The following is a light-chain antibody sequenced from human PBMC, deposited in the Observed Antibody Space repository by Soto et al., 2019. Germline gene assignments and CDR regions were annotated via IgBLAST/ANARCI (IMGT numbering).Light chain of an antibody. CDR2: SAS. V-gene: IGKV1-12*01. Sequence: DIQMTQSPSSVSASVGDRVTITCRASQNIDNWLAWYQHKPGKAPHLLIYSASTLQSGVPSRFSGSGSGTDFTLTISSLQPEDFATYYCQQCNSLPITFGQGTRLEIK. J-gene: IGKJ5*01. CDR1: QNIDNW. CDR3: QQCNSLPIT.